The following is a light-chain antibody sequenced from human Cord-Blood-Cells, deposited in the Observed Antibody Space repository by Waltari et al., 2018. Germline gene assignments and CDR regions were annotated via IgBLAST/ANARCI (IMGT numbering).Light chain of an antibody. V-gene: IGKV1-5*01. CDR2: DAS. CDR1: QSLSSW. J-gene: IGKJ1*01. CDR3: QQYNSYST. Sequence: DIQMTQSPSTLSASVGDRVTITCRASQSLSSWLAWYQQKPGKAPKLLIYDASSLESGVPSRFSGSGSGTEFTLTISSLQPDDLATYYCQQYNSYSTFGQGTKVEIK.